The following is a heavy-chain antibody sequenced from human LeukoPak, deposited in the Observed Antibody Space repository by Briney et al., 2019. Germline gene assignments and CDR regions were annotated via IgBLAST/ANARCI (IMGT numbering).Heavy chain of an antibody. CDR2: INPNSGDT. D-gene: IGHD2-2*01. CDR3: ARDYCSSTSCLFDY. Sequence: WASVKVSCKASGYTFTGYHMRWVRQAPGQGLEWMGRINPNSGDTNYAQKFQGRVTMTRDTSISTAYVELSRLRSDDTAVYYCARDYCSSTSCLFDYWGQGTLVTVSS. CDR1: GYTFTGYH. J-gene: IGHJ4*02. V-gene: IGHV1-2*06.